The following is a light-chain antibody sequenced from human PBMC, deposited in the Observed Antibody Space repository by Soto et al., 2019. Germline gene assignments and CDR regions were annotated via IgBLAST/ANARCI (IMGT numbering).Light chain of an antibody. V-gene: IGKV3-15*01. CDR3: QKYNNLPLT. CDR1: QSVSSN. Sequence: EIVMTQSPATLSVSPGERATLSCRASQSVSSNLAWYQQKPGQAPRLLIYGASTRATGIPARFSGSGSGTEFTLTISSLQSEDFAVYYCQKYNNLPLTFGPGTKVDIK. CDR2: GAS. J-gene: IGKJ3*01.